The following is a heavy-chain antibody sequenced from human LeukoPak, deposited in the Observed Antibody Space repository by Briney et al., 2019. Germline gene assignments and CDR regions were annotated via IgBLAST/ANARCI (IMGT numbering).Heavy chain of an antibody. D-gene: IGHD2-15*01. CDR3: ARGRPHLLPDS. Sequence: GGSLRLSCAASGFTFNRHWIHWVRQAPGKGLVWVSRVDSDGGGTTFVDSVKGRFTISRDNAKNTVYLQMSSLRVEDTAVYYCARGRPHLLPDSWGQGTLVTVSS. J-gene: IGHJ4*02. CDR2: VDSDGGGT. CDR1: GFTFNRHW. V-gene: IGHV3-74*01.